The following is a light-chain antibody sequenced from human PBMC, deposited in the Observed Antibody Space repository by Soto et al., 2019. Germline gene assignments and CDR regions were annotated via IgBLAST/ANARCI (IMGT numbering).Light chain of an antibody. CDR2: GAS. Sequence: EIVLTQSPGTLSLSPGERATLSCRASQSVSSSYLAWYQQKPGQAPRLLIYGASSRATGIPDRFSGSGSGTDFTLTMSKLVPEDFAVYYCQQYGSSLFTFDPGTKVDIK. V-gene: IGKV3-20*01. J-gene: IGKJ3*01. CDR1: QSVSSSY. CDR3: QQYGSSLFT.